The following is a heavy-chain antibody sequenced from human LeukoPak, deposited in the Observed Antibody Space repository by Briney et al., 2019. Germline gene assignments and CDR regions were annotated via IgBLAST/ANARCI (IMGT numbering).Heavy chain of an antibody. V-gene: IGHV3-21*01. J-gene: IGHJ4*02. CDR3: ARGLGAARPMFDY. Sequence: GGSLRLSCAASGFTFSSYSMNWVRQAPGKGLEWVSSISSSSSYIYYADSVKGRFTISRDNAKNSLYLQMNSLRAEDTAVYYCARGLGAARPMFDYWGQGTLVTVSS. CDR2: ISSSSSYI. D-gene: IGHD6-6*01. CDR1: GFTFSSYS.